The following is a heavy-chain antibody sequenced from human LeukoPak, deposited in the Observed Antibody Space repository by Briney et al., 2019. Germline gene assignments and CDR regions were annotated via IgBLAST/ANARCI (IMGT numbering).Heavy chain of an antibody. CDR1: GGSISSGDYY. CDR3: ARSNPVGATGWFDP. V-gene: IGHV4-30-4*08. D-gene: IGHD1-26*01. J-gene: IGHJ5*02. CDR2: IYYSGST. Sequence: SQTLSLTCNVSGGSISSGDYYWSWIRQPPGKGLEWIGYIYYSGSTYYNPSLKSRVTISVDTSKNQFSLKLSSVTAADTAVYYCARSNPVGATGWFDPWGQGTLVTVSS.